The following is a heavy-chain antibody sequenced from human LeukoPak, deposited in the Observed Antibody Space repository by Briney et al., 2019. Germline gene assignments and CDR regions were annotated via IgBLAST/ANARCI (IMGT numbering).Heavy chain of an antibody. V-gene: IGHV4-59*12. Sequence: SETLSLTCTVSGGSISGYYWGWIRQPPGKGLEWIGYIYYSGSTNYNPSLKSRVTISVDTSKNQFSLKMSSVTAADTAMYYCARGPPPDFDYWGQGTLVTVSS. CDR1: GGSISGYY. CDR2: IYYSGST. J-gene: IGHJ4*02. CDR3: ARGPPPDFDY.